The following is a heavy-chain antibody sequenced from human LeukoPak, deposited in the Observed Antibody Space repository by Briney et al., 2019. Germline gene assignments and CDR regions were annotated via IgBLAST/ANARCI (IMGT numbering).Heavy chain of an antibody. D-gene: IGHD1-26*01. V-gene: IGHV4-34*01. Sequence: PSETLSLTCAVYGGSFSGYYWSWIRQPPGKGLEWIGEINHSGSTNYNPSLKSRVTISVDTSKNQFSLKLSSVTAADAAVYYCARLPEGIVGATAPGRYYYYMDVWGKGTTVTISS. J-gene: IGHJ6*03. CDR3: ARLPEGIVGATAPGRYYYYMDV. CDR1: GGSFSGYY. CDR2: INHSGST.